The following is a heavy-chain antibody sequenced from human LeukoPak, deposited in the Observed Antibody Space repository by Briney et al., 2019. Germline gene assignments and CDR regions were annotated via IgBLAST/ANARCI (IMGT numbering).Heavy chain of an antibody. Sequence: SETLSLTCTVSSGSLSSYYWSWIRQPPGKGLEWIGYIYYSGSTNYNPSLKSRVSMSVGTSKIQFSLKLESVTAADTAVYYCARRDGFFDDWGQGTLVTVSS. V-gene: IGHV4-59*12. CDR3: ARRDGFFDD. D-gene: IGHD4-17*01. J-gene: IGHJ4*02. CDR2: IYYSGST. CDR1: SGSLSSYY.